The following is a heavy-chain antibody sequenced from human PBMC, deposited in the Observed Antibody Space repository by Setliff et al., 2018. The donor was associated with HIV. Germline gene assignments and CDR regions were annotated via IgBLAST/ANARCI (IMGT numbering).Heavy chain of an antibody. CDR1: GFTFSSYS. Sequence: GGSLRLSCAASGFTFSSYSINWVRQAPGKGLEWVSAISGSGGSTYYADSVKGRFTISRDNSKNTLYLQMNSLRAEDTAVYYCAKDLVKWDYYGSGSYEDFDYWGQGTLVTVSS. J-gene: IGHJ4*02. V-gene: IGHV3-23*01. CDR3: AKDLVKWDYYGSGSYEDFDY. CDR2: ISGSGGST. D-gene: IGHD3-10*01.